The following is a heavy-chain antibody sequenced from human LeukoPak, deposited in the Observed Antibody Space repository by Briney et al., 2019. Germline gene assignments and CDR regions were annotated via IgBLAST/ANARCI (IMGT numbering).Heavy chain of an antibody. J-gene: IGHJ4*02. CDR3: ARNYYGSGSYYPNDY. CDR2: LYFSGSA. Sequence: SETLSLTCTVSGGSISSYYWSWIRQPPGKGLEWIGYLYFSGSANFNPSLKSRVSISVDTSENQFSLKLSSVTAADTAVYYCARNYYGSGSYYPNDYWGQGTLVTVSS. V-gene: IGHV4-59*12. CDR1: GGSISSYY. D-gene: IGHD3-10*01.